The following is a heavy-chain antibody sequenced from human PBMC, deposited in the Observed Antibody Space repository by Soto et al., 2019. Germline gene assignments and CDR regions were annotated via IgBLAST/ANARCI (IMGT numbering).Heavy chain of an antibody. V-gene: IGHV1-69*01. CDR3: AGRRGEYCTNGVCSWFDP. CDR1: GGTFSSYG. J-gene: IGHJ5*02. D-gene: IGHD2-8*01. CDR2: IIPIFGTA. Sequence: QVQPVQSGAEVKKPGSSVKVSCKASGGTFSSYGISWVRQAPGQGLEWMGGIIPIFGTANYAQKFQGRVTITADESTSKAYMELSSLRSEDTAVYYCAGRRGEYCTNGVCSWFDPWGQGTLVTVSS.